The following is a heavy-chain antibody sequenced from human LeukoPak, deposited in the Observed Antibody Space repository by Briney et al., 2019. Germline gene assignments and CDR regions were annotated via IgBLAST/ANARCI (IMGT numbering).Heavy chain of an antibody. Sequence: SETLSLTCTVSGGSITSYYRSWIRQSPGKGLECVGFMYYSGTTNYNPSLKSRVTMFVDMSKNQFSLRLSSVTAADTAVYYCARHRAYSSSSPFDYWGQGTLVTVSS. CDR3: ARHRAYSSSSPFDY. V-gene: IGHV4-59*08. CDR2: MYYSGTT. CDR1: GGSITSYY. D-gene: IGHD6-6*01. J-gene: IGHJ4*02.